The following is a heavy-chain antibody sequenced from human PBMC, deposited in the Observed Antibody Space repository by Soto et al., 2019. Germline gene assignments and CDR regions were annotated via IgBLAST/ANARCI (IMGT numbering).Heavy chain of an antibody. CDR3: ARVRLGYYQQTFDY. V-gene: IGHV3-7*01. Sequence: GGSLRLSCAASGFTFSSYWMSWVRQAPGKGLEWVANIKQDGSEKYYVDSVKGRFTISRDNAKNSLYLQMNSLRAEDTAVYYCARVRLGYYQQTFDYWGQGTLVTVSS. D-gene: IGHD3-22*01. J-gene: IGHJ4*02. CDR2: IKQDGSEK. CDR1: GFTFSSYW.